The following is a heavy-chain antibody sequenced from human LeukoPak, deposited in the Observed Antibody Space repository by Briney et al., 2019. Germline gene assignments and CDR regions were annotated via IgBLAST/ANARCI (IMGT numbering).Heavy chain of an antibody. CDR3: ARGGGATAVDY. D-gene: IGHD1-26*01. Sequence: SGPTLVNPTWTLTLTCTFSGFSLSTSGMRVSWIRQPPGKALEWLARIDWDDDKFYSTSLKTRLTISKDTSKNQVVLTMTNMDPVDTATYYGARGGGATAVDYWGQGTLVTVSS. V-gene: IGHV2-70*04. CDR2: IDWDDDK. J-gene: IGHJ4*02. CDR1: GFSLSTSGMR.